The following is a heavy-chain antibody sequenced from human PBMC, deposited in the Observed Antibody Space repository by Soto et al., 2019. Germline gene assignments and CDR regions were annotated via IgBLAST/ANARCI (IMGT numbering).Heavy chain of an antibody. Sequence: SETLSLTCTVSGGFISSYYWSWIRQPPGKGLEWIGYIYYSGSTNYNPSLKSRVTISVDTSKNQFSLKLSSVTAADTAVYYCARGSPYDYVWGSYRYNWFDPWGQGTLVTVSS. J-gene: IGHJ5*02. V-gene: IGHV4-59*01. CDR1: GGFISSYY. D-gene: IGHD3-16*02. CDR2: IYYSGST. CDR3: ARGSPYDYVWGSYRYNWFDP.